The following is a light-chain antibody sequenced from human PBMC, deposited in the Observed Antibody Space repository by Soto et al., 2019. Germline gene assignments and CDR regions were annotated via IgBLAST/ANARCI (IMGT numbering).Light chain of an antibody. V-gene: IGKV1-6*01. CDR1: QDIRND. CDR3: LQYYNFSWT. Sequence: ANQMTQSPSSLSASVGDRVTITCRASQDIRNDLAWYQQKPGQAPHLLIFAAFNLQSGVPSRFSGGGSGTHFTLTISSLQPDDFATYYCLQYYNFSWTFGQGTKVDIK. J-gene: IGKJ1*01. CDR2: AAF.